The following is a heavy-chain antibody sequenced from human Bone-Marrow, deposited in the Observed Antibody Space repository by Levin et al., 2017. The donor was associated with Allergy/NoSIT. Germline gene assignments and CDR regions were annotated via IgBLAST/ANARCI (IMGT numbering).Heavy chain of an antibody. Sequence: GGSLRLSCAASGFTFTDAWMNWVRQAPGKGLEWVAVMSHDGNFKSYGDSVRGRFIISRDNAENTLYLQMNNLRREDTAVYFCTRGSGSYPWAVFDHWGQGTLVTVSS. V-gene: IGHV3-30*03. D-gene: IGHD1-26*01. CDR1: GFTFTDAW. CDR2: MSHDGNFK. CDR3: TRGSGSYPWAVFDH. J-gene: IGHJ4*02.